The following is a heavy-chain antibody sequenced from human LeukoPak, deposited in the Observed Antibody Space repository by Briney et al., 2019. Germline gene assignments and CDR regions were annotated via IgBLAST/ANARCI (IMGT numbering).Heavy chain of an antibody. CDR2: IYYSGST. CDR3: ATLGVISSSPVDY. CDR1: GGSISSSSYY. V-gene: IGHV4-39*01. J-gene: IGHJ4*02. D-gene: IGHD6-13*01. Sequence: SETLSLTCTVSGGSISSSSYYWGWIRQPPGKGLEWIGSIYYSGSTYYNPSLKSRVTISVDTSKSQFSLKLSSVTAADTAVYYCATLGVISSSPVDYWGQGTLVTVSS.